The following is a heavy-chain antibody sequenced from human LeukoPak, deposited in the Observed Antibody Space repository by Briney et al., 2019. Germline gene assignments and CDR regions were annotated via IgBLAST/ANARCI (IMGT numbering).Heavy chain of an antibody. CDR2: ISYDGSNK. J-gene: IGHJ3*02. CDR1: GFTFSSYA. Sequence: GRSLRLSCAASGFTFSSYAMHWVRQAPGKGLEWVAVISYDGSNKYYADSVKGRFTISRDNSKNTPYLQMNSLRAEDTAVYYCARETRGDCSSTSCKKRRAFDIWGQGTMVTVSS. V-gene: IGHV3-30*04. D-gene: IGHD2-2*01. CDR3: ARETRGDCSSTSCKKRRAFDI.